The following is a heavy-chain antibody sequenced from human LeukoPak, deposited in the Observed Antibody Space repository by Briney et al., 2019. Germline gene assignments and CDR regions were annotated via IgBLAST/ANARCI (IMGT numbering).Heavy chain of an antibody. V-gene: IGHV3-23*01. CDR2: ISGSGGST. D-gene: IGHD2-2*01. CDR1: GFTFSSYA. Sequence: GGSLRLSCAASGFTFSSYAMSWVRQAPGKGLEWVSAISGSGGSTYYADSVKGRFTISRDNSKNTLYLQINSLRAEDTAVYYCAKEEEDIVVVPAAMVHWGQGTLVTVSS. CDR3: AKEEEDIVVVPAAMVH. J-gene: IGHJ4*02.